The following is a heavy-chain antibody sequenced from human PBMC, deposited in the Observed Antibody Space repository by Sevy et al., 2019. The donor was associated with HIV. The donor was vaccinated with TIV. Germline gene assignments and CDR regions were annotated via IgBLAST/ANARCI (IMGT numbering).Heavy chain of an antibody. V-gene: IGHV3-53*01. CDR2: IYSGVST. Sequence: GGSLRLSCAASGFTVSSNYMSWVRQAPGKGLEWVSVIYSGVSTYYADSVKGRFTISRDNSKNTLYLQMNSLRAEDTAVYYCARVSVYNCDTSGYYTTGNAFDIWGQGTMVTVSS. D-gene: IGHD3-22*01. CDR3: ARVSVYNCDTSGYYTTGNAFDI. J-gene: IGHJ3*02. CDR1: GFTVSSNY.